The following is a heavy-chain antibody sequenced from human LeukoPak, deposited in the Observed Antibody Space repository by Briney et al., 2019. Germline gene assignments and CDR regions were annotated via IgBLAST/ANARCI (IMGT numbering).Heavy chain of an antibody. J-gene: IGHJ4*02. D-gene: IGHD1-14*01. V-gene: IGHV3-33*01. CDR3: ARASGPFDY. CDR1: GFPFSTYG. Sequence: GRSLRLSCAASGFPFSTYGMHWVRQAPGNGLEWVAVTWYDGSNKYYTDSVKGRFTISRDNSKNTLYLQMDSLRAEDTALYYCARASGPFDYWGQGTLVTVSS. CDR2: TWYDGSNK.